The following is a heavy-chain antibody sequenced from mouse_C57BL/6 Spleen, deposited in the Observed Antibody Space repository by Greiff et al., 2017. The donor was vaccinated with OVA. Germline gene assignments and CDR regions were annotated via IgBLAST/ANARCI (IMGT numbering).Heavy chain of an antibody. CDR1: GFSLTSYG. CDR2: IWSGGST. Sequence: QVQLQQSGPGLVQPSQSLSITCTVSGFSLTSYGVHWVRQSPGKGLEWLGVIWSGGSTDYNAAFISRLSISKDNSKSQVFFKMNSLQADDTAIYYCASTAQDHFDYWGQGTTLTVSS. D-gene: IGHD3-2*02. CDR3: ASTAQDHFDY. V-gene: IGHV2-2*01. J-gene: IGHJ2*01.